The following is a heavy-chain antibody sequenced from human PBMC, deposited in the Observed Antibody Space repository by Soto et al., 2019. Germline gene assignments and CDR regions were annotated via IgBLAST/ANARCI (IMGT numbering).Heavy chain of an antibody. V-gene: IGHV6-1*01. D-gene: IGHD3-10*01. Sequence: TLSLTCAISGDSVSSNSAACNWIRQSPSRGLEWLGRTYYRSKWYNDYAVSVKSRITINPDTSKNQFSLQLNSVTPEDTAVYYCARTVSEIYYYGSEVHDAFDVWGQGTMVTVSS. CDR2: TYYRSKWYN. J-gene: IGHJ3*01. CDR1: GDSVSSNSAA. CDR3: ARTVSEIYYYGSEVHDAFDV.